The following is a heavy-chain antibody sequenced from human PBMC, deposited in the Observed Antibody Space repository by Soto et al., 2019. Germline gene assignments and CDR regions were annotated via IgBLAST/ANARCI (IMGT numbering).Heavy chain of an antibody. V-gene: IGHV3-23*01. J-gene: IGHJ4*02. Sequence: EVQLLESGGGLVQPGGSLRLSCAASGFTFSSYAMSWVRQAPGQGLEWVSAISGSGGSTYYADSVKGRFTISRDNSKNTRYLQMNSLRAEDTAVYYCAKNPADVVPAAMFGYWGQGTLVTVSS. CDR1: GFTFSSYA. CDR3: AKNPADVVPAAMFGY. D-gene: IGHD2-2*01. CDR2: ISGSGGST.